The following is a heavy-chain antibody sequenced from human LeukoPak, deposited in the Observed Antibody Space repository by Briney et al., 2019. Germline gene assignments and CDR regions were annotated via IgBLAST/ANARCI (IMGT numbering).Heavy chain of an antibody. J-gene: IGHJ4*02. CDR1: GFTFNNYA. V-gene: IGHV3-23*01. Sequence: PPGGSLRLSCAASGFTFNNYAMSWVRQAPGTGLEWVSAISKSGDRTYYADSVKGRFTISRDNSRNTVYLQINSLRDEDTATYYCVEEEGTHSFADSWGQGTLVTVSS. CDR3: VEEEGTHSFADS. CDR2: ISKSGDRT. D-gene: IGHD5-18*01.